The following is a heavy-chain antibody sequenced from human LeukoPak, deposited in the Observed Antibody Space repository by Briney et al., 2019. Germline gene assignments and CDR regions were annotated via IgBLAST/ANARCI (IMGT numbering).Heavy chain of an antibody. D-gene: IGHD6-13*01. CDR1: GGSISSYY. J-gene: IGHJ4*02. CDR3: ARQVYSSSWSYYFEY. CDR2: IHYSGST. V-gene: IGHV4-59*01. Sequence: SETLSLTCAVSGGSISSYYWSWIRQPPGRGLEWIGSIHYSGSTSYNSSLKSRVTMSIDTSKNQFSLKLSSVTPADTAVYYCARQVYSSSWSYYFEYWGQGILVTVSS.